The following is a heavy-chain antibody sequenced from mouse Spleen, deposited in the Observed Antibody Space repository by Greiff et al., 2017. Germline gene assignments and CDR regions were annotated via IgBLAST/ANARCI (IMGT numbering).Heavy chain of an antibody. V-gene: IGHV3-1*01. D-gene: IGHD2-4*01. Sequence: VKLMESGPGMVKPSQSLSLTCTVTGYSITSGYDWHWIRHFPGNKLEWMGYISYSGSTNYNPSLKSRISITHDTSKNHFFLKLNSVTTEDTATYYCAREGLRRGFAYWGQGTLVTVSA. J-gene: IGHJ3*01. CDR2: ISYSGST. CDR1: GYSITSGYD. CDR3: AREGLRRGFAY.